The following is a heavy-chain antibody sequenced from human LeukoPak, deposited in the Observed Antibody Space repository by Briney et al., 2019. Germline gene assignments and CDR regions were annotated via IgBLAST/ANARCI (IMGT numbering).Heavy chain of an antibody. D-gene: IGHD1-1*01. J-gene: IGHJ4*02. CDR3: ASGDNDPLFDY. V-gene: IGHV4-31*03. CDR2: IYYSGTT. Sequence: SQTLSLTCTVSGGSISSDGYYWTWIRQHPGKGLEWIGYIYYSGTTYYNPSLESRVTLSVDTSKNQFSLKLSSATAADTAIYYCASGDNDPLFDYWGQGTLVTVSS. CDR1: GGSISSDGYY.